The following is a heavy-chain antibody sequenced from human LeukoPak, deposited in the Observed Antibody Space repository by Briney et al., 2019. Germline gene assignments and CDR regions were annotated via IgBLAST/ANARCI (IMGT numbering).Heavy chain of an antibody. Sequence: PGGSLRLSCAASGFIFATYGIHWVRRAPGKGLEWVAVIWSDGSNKYYADSVKGRFTISRDNSKNTLYLQVNSLRAEDTAVYYCARASGSFDFWGQGTMVTVSS. V-gene: IGHV3-33*01. CDR3: ARASGSFDF. J-gene: IGHJ3*01. CDR2: IWSDGSNK. D-gene: IGHD3-10*01. CDR1: GFIFATYG.